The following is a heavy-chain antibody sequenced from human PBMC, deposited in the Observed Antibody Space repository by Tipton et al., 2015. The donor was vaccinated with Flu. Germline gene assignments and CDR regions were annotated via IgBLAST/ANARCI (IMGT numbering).Heavy chain of an antibody. J-gene: IGHJ3*01. D-gene: IGHD1-26*01. CDR2: IHYTGKT. Sequence: GSLRLSCTVSNDYLSDYYWNWIRQSPGKGLEWLGSIHYTGKTLHDPSLKSRVTMAVDTSKNQFFLNLTSVTAADTAVYFCARDKWGGVFDYWCQGTMVTVSS. CDR1: NDYLSDYY. CDR3: ARDKWGGVFDY. V-gene: IGHV4-59*01.